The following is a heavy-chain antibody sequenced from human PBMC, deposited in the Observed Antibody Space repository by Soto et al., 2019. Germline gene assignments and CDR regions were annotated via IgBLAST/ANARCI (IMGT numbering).Heavy chain of an antibody. D-gene: IGHD3-22*01. V-gene: IGHV3-7*03. CDR2: IKQDGSEK. CDR3: ARDLGYYDSSGYYYPYYFDY. Sequence: PGGSLRLSCAASGFTFSSYWMSWVRQAPGKGLEWVANIKQDGSEKYYVDSVKGRFTISRDNAKNSLYLQMNSLRAEDTALYYCARDLGYYDSSGYYYPYYFDYWGQGTLVTVSS. J-gene: IGHJ4*02. CDR1: GFTFSSYW.